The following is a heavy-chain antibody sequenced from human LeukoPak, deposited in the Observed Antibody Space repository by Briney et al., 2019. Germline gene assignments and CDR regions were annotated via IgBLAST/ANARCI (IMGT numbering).Heavy chain of an antibody. V-gene: IGHV3-23*01. CDR2: ITDSGGST. D-gene: IGHD3-22*01. Sequence: GGSLRLSCAASGFTFSIYAVSWVRQAPGKGLEWVSAITDSGGSTYYADSVKGRFTISRDNSKNTLYLQMNSLTAEDTALYYCAKGADGSAYYFLDYWGQGALVTVSS. CDR1: GFTFSIYA. CDR3: AKGADGSAYYFLDY. J-gene: IGHJ4*02.